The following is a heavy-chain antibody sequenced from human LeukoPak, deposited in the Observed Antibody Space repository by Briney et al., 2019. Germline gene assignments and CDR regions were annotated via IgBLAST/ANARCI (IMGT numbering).Heavy chain of an antibody. Sequence: PGGSLRLSCAASGFTFDDYGMSWVRHAPGKGLEWVSGINWNGGSTGYADSVKGRFTISRDNAKNSLYLQMNSLRAEDTALYYCARARSGYYPRFFDYWGQGTLVTVSS. CDR1: GFTFDDYG. D-gene: IGHD2/OR15-2a*01. J-gene: IGHJ4*02. V-gene: IGHV3-20*04. CDR3: ARARSGYYPRFFDY. CDR2: INWNGGST.